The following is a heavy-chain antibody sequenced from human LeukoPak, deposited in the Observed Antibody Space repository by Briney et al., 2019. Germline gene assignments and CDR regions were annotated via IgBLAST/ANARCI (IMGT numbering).Heavy chain of an antibody. J-gene: IGHJ4*02. V-gene: IGHV1-18*01. Sequence: ASVKVSCKASGYTFTSYGISWVRQAPGQGLEWMGWISAYNGNTNYAQKLQGRVTMTTDTSTSTAYMELRSLRSDDTAVYYCARERSDYDFWSGYHAYFDYWGQGTLVTVSS. D-gene: IGHD3-3*01. CDR3: ARERSDYDFWSGYHAYFDY. CDR1: GYTFTSYG. CDR2: ISAYNGNT.